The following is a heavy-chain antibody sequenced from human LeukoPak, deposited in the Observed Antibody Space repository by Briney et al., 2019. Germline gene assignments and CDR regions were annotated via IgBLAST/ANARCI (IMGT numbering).Heavy chain of an antibody. D-gene: IGHD6-19*01. CDR3: ARSGSSGWYHFGL. V-gene: IGHV1-46*01. J-gene: IGHJ2*01. Sequence: ASVNVSCKASGYTFTKYYIHWVRQAPGQGLNWMGVINPSGGSTSYAQKFQGRVTMTTDTSTSTVYMELSSLRSEDTAVYYCARSGSSGWYHFGLWGRGTLATVSA. CDR1: GYTFTKYY. CDR2: INPSGGST.